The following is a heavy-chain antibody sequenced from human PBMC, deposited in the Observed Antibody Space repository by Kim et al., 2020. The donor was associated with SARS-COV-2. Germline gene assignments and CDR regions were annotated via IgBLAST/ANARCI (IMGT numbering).Heavy chain of an antibody. Sequence: SVKVSCKASGGTFSSYTISWVRQAPGQGLEWMGRIIPILGIANYAQKFQGRVTITADKSTSTAYMELSSLRSEDTAVYYCARGDEDYYDSSGHVISYFDYWGQGTLVTVSS. CDR1: GGTFSSYT. J-gene: IGHJ4*02. V-gene: IGHV1-69*02. CDR2: IIPILGIA. CDR3: ARGDEDYYDSSGHVISYFDY. D-gene: IGHD3-22*01.